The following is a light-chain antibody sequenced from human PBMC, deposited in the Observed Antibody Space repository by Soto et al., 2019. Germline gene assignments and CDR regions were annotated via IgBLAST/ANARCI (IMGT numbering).Light chain of an antibody. CDR1: QSVGSY. J-gene: IGKJ1*01. V-gene: IGKV3-15*01. Sequence: EIALTQSPGTLSLSPGERATLSCRASQSVGSYLAWYQQKPGQAPRLLIYGASTRVTGIPARFSGSGSGTEFTLTISSLQSEDFAVYHCQQYYNWWTFGQGTKVDI. CDR2: GAS. CDR3: QQYYNWWT.